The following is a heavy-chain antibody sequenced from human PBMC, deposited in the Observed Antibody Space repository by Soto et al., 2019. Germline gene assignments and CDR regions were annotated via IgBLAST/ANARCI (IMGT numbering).Heavy chain of an antibody. CDR3: ARGEYYYDSSGSPHNWFDP. V-gene: IGHV4-59*01. D-gene: IGHD3-22*01. Sequence: PSETLSLTCTVSGGSISSYYWSWIRQPPGKGLEWIGYIYYSGSTNYNPSLKSRVTISVDTSKNQFSLKLNSVTAADTAVYYCARGEYYYDSSGSPHNWFDPWGQGTLVTVSS. CDR1: GGSISSYY. CDR2: IYYSGST. J-gene: IGHJ5*02.